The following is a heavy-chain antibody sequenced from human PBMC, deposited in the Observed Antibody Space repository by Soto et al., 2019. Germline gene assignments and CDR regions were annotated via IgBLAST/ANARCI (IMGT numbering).Heavy chain of an antibody. J-gene: IGHJ4*02. Sequence: QITLKESGPTLVKPTQTLTLTCTFSGFSLSTSGVGVGWIRQPPEKALEWLALFYWDEDKRYSPSLKSRLTITKDTSKNQVVLTMTNMDPVDTATYYCAHRQRTVYFDYWGQGTLVTVSS. CDR1: GFSLSTSGVG. V-gene: IGHV2-5*02. CDR3: AHRQRTVYFDY. CDR2: FYWDEDK. D-gene: IGHD4-17*01.